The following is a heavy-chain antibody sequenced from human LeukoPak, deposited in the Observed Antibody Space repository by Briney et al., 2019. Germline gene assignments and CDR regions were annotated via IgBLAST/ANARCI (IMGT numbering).Heavy chain of an antibody. V-gene: IGHV4-38-2*02. CDR3: ARDFAGYCTNGVCSTLNWFDP. D-gene: IGHD2-8*01. J-gene: IGHJ5*02. CDR2: IYHIGDT. CDR1: GYSISRGYY. Sequence: SETLSLTCTVSGYSISRGYYWGWVRQPPGKRLEWIGSIYHIGDTAYNPSLKSRVTISVDTSKNQFSLKLSSVTAADTAVYYCARDFAGYCTNGVCSTLNWFDPWGQGTLVTVSS.